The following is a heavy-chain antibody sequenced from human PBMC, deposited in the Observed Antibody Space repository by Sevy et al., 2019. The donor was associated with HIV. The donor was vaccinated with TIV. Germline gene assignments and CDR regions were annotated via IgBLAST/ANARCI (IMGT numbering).Heavy chain of an antibody. Sequence: SEILSLTCAVSGYSISSGYYWGWIRQPPGKGLEWIGSIYHSGSTYYNPSLKSRVTISVDTSKNQFSLKLSSVTAADTAVYYCARRTTVIPYYMDVWGKGTTVTVSS. CDR2: IYHSGST. CDR1: GYSISSGYY. D-gene: IGHD4-4*01. V-gene: IGHV4-38-2*01. J-gene: IGHJ6*03. CDR3: ARRTTVIPYYMDV.